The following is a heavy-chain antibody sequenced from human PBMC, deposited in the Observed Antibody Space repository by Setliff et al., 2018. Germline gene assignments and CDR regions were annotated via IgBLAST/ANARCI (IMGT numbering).Heavy chain of an antibody. Sequence: LRLSCAASGFTFSSYSMNWVRQAPGKGLAWVSYISSSSSTIYYADSVKGRFTISRDNAKNSLYLQMNSLRAEDTAVYYCARDQFSVIWDQLLNYFDYWGQGTLVTVSS. D-gene: IGHD2-2*01. CDR2: ISSSSSTI. V-gene: IGHV3-48*04. CDR3: ARDQFSVIWDQLLNYFDY. J-gene: IGHJ4*02. CDR1: GFTFSSYS.